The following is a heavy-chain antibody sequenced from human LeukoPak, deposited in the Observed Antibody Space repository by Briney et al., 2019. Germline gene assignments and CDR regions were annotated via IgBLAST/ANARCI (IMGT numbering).Heavy chain of an antibody. J-gene: IGHJ3*02. V-gene: IGHV4-28*02. Sequence: ESGPTLVKPTQTLTLTCTFSGFSLSTSGVGVGWIRQPPGKALEWIGEINHSGSTNYNPSLKSRVTISVDTSKNQFSLKLSSVTAADTAVYYCARRTVGPKSPRAFDIWGQGTMVTVSS. D-gene: IGHD1-1*01. CDR3: ARRTVGPKSPRAFDI. CDR1: GFSLSTSGVG. CDR2: INHSGST.